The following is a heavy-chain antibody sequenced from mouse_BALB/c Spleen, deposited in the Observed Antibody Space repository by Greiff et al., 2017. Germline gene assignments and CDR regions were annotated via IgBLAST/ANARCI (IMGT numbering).Heavy chain of an antibody. CDR2: IWSGGST. CDR3: ARERVYAMDY. J-gene: IGHJ4*01. Sequence: VKLQESGPGLVAPSQSLSITCTVSGFSLTGYGVNWVRQPPGKGLEWLGVIWSGGSTDYNEAFISRLSISKDNSKSQVFFKMNSLQANDTAIYYCARERVYAMDYWGQGTSVTVSS. V-gene: IGHV2-6-7*02. CDR1: GFSLTGYG.